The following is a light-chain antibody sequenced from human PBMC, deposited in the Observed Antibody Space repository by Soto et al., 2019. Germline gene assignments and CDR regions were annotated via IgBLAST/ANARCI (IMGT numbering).Light chain of an antibody. CDR3: QQYGSSPPRFT. CDR1: QSVSSSY. CDR2: GAS. Sequence: EIVLTQSPGTLSLSPGERATLSCRASQSVSSSYLAWYQQKPGQAPRPLIYGASSRATGIPDRFSGSGSGTGFTLTISRLEPEDFAVYYCQQYGSSPPRFTFGPGTKVDVK. V-gene: IGKV3-20*01. J-gene: IGKJ3*01.